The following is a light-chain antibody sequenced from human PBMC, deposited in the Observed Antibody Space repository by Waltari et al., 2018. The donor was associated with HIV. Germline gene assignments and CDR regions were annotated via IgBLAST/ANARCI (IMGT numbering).Light chain of an antibody. Sequence: QSLLTQLPSASGTPGQRVTIPCSGISPRIDTNSVNWYQQRPRTAPKLPIYNNNQRPSGVPDRFSGSKSGTSASLAISGLQSEDEADYFCAAWDDRLSVVFGGGTKLTVL. CDR2: NNN. CDR3: AAWDDRLSVV. J-gene: IGLJ3*02. V-gene: IGLV1-44*01. CDR1: SPRIDTNS.